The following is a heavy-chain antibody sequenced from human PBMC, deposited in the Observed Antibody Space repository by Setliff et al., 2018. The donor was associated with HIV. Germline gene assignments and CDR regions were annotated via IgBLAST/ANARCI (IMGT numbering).Heavy chain of an antibody. CDR2: IIPIFGTA. V-gene: IGHV1-69*13. CDR1: GYTFTDYG. CDR3: AKSHISMVRGDLGHDASDI. Sequence: SVKVSCKASGYTFTDYGISWVRQAPGQGLEWMGGIIPIFGTANQAQKFQGRVTITADEYTSIAYMELSSLRSEDTAVYYCAKSHISMVRGDLGHDASDIWGQGTMVTVSS. J-gene: IGHJ3*02. D-gene: IGHD3-10*01.